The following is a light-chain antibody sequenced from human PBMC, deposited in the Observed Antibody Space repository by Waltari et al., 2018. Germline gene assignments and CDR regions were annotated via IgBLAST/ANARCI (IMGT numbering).Light chain of an antibody. CDR1: QSVLYSSNNKNY. CDR3: QQYYISPWT. Sequence: DIVMTQSPDSLAVSLGERPTINCKSSQSVLYSSNNKNYLAWYQQKPGQPPKLLISWTSTRGSGVPDRFSGSGSGTDFTLTISTLQAEDVAVYYCQQYYISPWTFGQGTKVEIK. CDR2: WTS. J-gene: IGKJ1*01. V-gene: IGKV4-1*01.